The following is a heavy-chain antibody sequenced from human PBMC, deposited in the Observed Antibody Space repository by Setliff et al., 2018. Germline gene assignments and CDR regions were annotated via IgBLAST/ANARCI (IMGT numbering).Heavy chain of an antibody. CDR1: GGSFSNYY. D-gene: IGHD6-6*01. CDR2: INHSGST. J-gene: IGHJ4*02. V-gene: IGHV4-34*01. Sequence: SETLSLTCVVYGGSFSNYYWSWIRQPPGKGLEWIGEINHSGSTNYNPSLKSRVTITVDPPKNQLSLNLNSVTAADTAVYYCARRRNVAARLFDSWGQGTLVTVSS. CDR3: ARRRNVAARLFDS.